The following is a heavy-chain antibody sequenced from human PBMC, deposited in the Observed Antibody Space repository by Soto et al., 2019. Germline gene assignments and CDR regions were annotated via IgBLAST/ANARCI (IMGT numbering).Heavy chain of an antibody. Sequence: GGSLRLSCAASGFTFSSYSMNWVRQAPGKGLEWVSYISSSSSTIYYADSVKGRFTISRDSAKNSLYLQMNSLRDEDTAVYYCARDLMATTVYYYYYGMDVWGQGTTVTVSS. CDR2: ISSSSSTI. CDR3: ARDLMATTVYYYYYGMDV. J-gene: IGHJ6*02. V-gene: IGHV3-48*02. D-gene: IGHD1-26*01. CDR1: GFTFSSYS.